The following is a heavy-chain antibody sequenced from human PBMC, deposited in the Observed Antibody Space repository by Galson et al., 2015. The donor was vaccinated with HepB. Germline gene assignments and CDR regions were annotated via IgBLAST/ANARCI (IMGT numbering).Heavy chain of an antibody. Sequence: PALVKPTQTLTLTCTFSGFSLSTSGVGVGWIRQPPGKALEWLALTYGNDDKRYSPSLKSRLTITKDTSKNQVVLTMTNMDPVDTATYYCAHRASSGYPNAFDIWGQGTMVTVSS. J-gene: IGHJ3*02. CDR1: GFSLSTSGVG. D-gene: IGHD5-12*01. CDR2: TYGNDDK. CDR3: AHRASSGYPNAFDI. V-gene: IGHV2-5*01.